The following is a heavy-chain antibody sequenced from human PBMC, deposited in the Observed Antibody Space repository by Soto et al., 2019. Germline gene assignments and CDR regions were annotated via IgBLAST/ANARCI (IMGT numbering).Heavy chain of an antibody. J-gene: IGHJ6*02. D-gene: IGHD2-15*01. CDR2: ISGSGGST. Sequence: GGSLRLSCAASGFTFSSYAMSWVRQAPGKGLEWVSAISGSGGSTYYADSVKGRFTISRDNSKNTLYLQMNSLRAEDTAVYYCAKGLGYCSGGSCYSGHYYGMDVWGQGTTVTVSS. CDR3: AKGLGYCSGGSCYSGHYYGMDV. V-gene: IGHV3-23*01. CDR1: GFTFSSYA.